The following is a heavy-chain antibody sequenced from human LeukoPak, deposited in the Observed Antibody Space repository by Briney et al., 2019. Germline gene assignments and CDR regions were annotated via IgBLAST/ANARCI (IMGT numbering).Heavy chain of an antibody. CDR3: ATGGNYGDYFDY. Sequence: SVKVSCKASGGTFSSYAISWVRQAPGQGLEWMGGIIPIFGTTIYAQKFQGRVTMTEDTSTDTAYMELSSLRSEDTAVYYCATGGNYGDYFDYWGQGTLVTVSS. D-gene: IGHD4-17*01. CDR1: GGTFSSYA. J-gene: IGHJ4*02. V-gene: IGHV1-69*06. CDR2: IIPIFGTT.